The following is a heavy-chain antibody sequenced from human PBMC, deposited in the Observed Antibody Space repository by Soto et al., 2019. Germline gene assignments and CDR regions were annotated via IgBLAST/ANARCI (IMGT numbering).Heavy chain of an antibody. Sequence: PGGSPRLSCAASGFTFSDYYMSWIRQAPGKGLEWVSYISSSGTTIFYADSLRGRFTISRDNAKKSLYLQMNSLRGEDTAVYYCAREPSNWNYCFDYWGQGTLVTVSS. J-gene: IGHJ4*02. CDR3: AREPSNWNYCFDY. CDR1: GFTFSDYY. CDR2: ISSSGTTI. V-gene: IGHV3-11*01. D-gene: IGHD1-7*01.